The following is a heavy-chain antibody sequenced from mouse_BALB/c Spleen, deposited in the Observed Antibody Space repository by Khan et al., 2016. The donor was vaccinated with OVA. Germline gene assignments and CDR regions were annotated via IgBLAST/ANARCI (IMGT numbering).Heavy chain of an antibody. D-gene: IGHD2-3*01. J-gene: IGHJ3*01. CDR3: ARDGYSPWFAY. Sequence: VQLQQSRAELVRPGALVKLSCKASGFNIKDYYMHWVKQRPEQGLVWIGRIDPENGNTIYDPKFQGKASITSDTSSNTAYLQLSSLTSEDTAVYYCARDGYSPWFAYWGQGTLVTVSA. CDR2: IDPENGNT. CDR1: GFNIKDYY. V-gene: IGHV14-1*02.